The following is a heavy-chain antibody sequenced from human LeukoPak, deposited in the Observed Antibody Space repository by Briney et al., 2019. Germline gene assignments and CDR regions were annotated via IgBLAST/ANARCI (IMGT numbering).Heavy chain of an antibody. CDR2: ISSSSRTI. CDR1: GFTFSSYR. D-gene: IGHD3-3*01. V-gene: IGHV3-48*04. J-gene: IGHJ4*02. CDR3: ARAGVDSSGYYYQGFDY. Sequence: GGSLRLSCAASGFTFSSYRMNWVRQAPGRGLEWVSYISSSSRTIYYADSVKGRFTISRDNAKNSLYLQVNSLTAEDAAVYYCARAGVDSSGYYYQGFDYWGQGTQVTVSS.